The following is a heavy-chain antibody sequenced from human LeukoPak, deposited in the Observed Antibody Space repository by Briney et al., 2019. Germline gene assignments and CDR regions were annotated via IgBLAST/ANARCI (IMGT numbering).Heavy chain of an antibody. J-gene: IGHJ3*02. CDR2: ISGSGGST. CDR1: GFTFSSYA. Sequence: GSLRLSCAASGFTFSSYAMSWVRQAPGKGLEWVSAISGSGGSTYYADSVKGRFTISRDNSKNTLYLQMNSLRAEDTAVYYCARDWGYYDSSYAFDTWGQGTMVTVSS. CDR3: ARDWGYYDSSYAFDT. V-gene: IGHV3-23*01. D-gene: IGHD3-22*01.